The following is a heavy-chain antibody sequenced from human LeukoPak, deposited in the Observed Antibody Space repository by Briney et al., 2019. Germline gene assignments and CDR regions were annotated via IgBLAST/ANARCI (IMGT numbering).Heavy chain of an antibody. CDR1: GGSLSSYY. D-gene: IGHD6-19*01. CDR3: ARGRAGTGSLDY. Sequence: SETLSLTCSVSGGSLSSYYWSWIRQPAGKGLEWIGRIYTSGSTNYNPSLKIRVTMSIDTSKNQFSLKLSSVTAADTAVYYCARGRAGTGSLDYWGQGTLVTVSS. CDR2: IYTSGST. V-gene: IGHV4-4*07. J-gene: IGHJ4*02.